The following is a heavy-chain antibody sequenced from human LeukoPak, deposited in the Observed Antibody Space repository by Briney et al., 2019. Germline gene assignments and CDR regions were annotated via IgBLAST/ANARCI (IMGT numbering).Heavy chain of an antibody. CDR2: ISYIGST. Sequence: SETLSLTCAVSADSFSSHYWTWIRQPPGKGLDWIGYISYIGSTNYNPSLKSRVTISIDTSKNQFSLKLTSVTAADTAVYYCTRDLVTVTKGFDIWGQGTMVSVSS. CDR1: ADSFSSHY. V-gene: IGHV4-59*11. J-gene: IGHJ3*02. CDR3: TRDLVTVTKGFDI. D-gene: IGHD4-17*01.